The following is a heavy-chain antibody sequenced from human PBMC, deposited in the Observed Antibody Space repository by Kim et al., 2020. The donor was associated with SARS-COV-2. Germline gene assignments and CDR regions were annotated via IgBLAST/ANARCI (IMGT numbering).Heavy chain of an antibody. V-gene: IGHV3-23*01. CDR3: AKDLAPYSYGYYGMDV. CDR1: GFTFSSYA. J-gene: IGHJ6*02. CDR2: ISGSGGST. Sequence: GGSLRLSCAASGFTFSSYAMSWVRQAPGKGLEWVSAISGSGGSTYYADSVKGRFTISRDNSKNTLYLQMNSLRAEDTAVYYCAKDLAPYSYGYYGMDVWGQGTTVTVSS. D-gene: IGHD5-18*01.